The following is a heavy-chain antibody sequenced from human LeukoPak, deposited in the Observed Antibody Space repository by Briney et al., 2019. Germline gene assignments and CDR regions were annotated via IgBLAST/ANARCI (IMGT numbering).Heavy chain of an antibody. J-gene: IGHJ6*02. D-gene: IGHD1-7*01. CDR3: AREYNWNYVAYYYYGMDV. Sequence: ASVKVSCKASGYTFTSYDINWVRQATGQGLEWMGWMNPNSGNTGYAQKFQGRVTMTRNTSISTAYMELSSLRSEDTAVCYCAREYNWNYVAYYYYGMDVWGQGTTVTVSS. CDR1: GYTFTSYD. V-gene: IGHV1-8*01. CDR2: MNPNSGNT.